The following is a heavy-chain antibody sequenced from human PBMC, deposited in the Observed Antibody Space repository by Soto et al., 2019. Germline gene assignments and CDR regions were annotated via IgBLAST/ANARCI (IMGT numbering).Heavy chain of an antibody. CDR1: GGSFSGYY. V-gene: IGHV4-34*01. Sequence: PSETLSLTCAVYGGSFSGYYWSWIRQPPGKGLEWIGEINHSGSTNYNPSLKSRVTISVDTSKNQFSLKLSSVTAADTAVYYCARGVSRRYYDILTGQNWFDPWGQGTLVTVSS. CDR2: INHSGST. D-gene: IGHD3-9*01. CDR3: ARGVSRRYYDILTGQNWFDP. J-gene: IGHJ5*02.